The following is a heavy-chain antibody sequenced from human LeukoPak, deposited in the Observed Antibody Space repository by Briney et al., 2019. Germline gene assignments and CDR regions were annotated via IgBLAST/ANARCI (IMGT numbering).Heavy chain of an antibody. V-gene: IGHV1-69*13. CDR1: GGTFSSYA. J-gene: IGHJ3*02. CDR2: IIPIFGTA. D-gene: IGHD3-3*01. CDR3: AGAGDYDFWSGQSGDDAFDI. Sequence: ASVKVSCKASGGTFSSYAISWVRQAPGQGLEWMGGIIPIFGTANYAQKFQGRVTITADESTSTAYMELSSLRSEDTAVYYCAGAGDYDFWSGQSGDDAFDIWGQGTMVTVSS.